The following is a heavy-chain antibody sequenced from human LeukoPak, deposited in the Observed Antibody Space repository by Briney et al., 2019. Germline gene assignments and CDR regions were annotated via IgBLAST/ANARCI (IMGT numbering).Heavy chain of an antibody. Sequence: AGSLRLSCAASGFTFSSYCMSWVRQAPGKGLEWVANIKQDGSEKYYVDFVKGRFTISRDNAKNSLYLQMNSLRAEDTAVYYCARVGPRVATIDYWGQGPLVTVSS. J-gene: IGHJ4*02. CDR3: ARVGPRVATIDY. CDR1: GFTFSSYC. CDR2: IKQDGSEK. V-gene: IGHV3-7*03. D-gene: IGHD5-12*01.